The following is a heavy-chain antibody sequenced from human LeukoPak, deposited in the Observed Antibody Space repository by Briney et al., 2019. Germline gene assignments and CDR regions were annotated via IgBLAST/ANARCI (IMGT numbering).Heavy chain of an antibody. V-gene: IGHV3-30-3*01. CDR2: ISYDGSNK. D-gene: IGHD1-26*01. CDR1: GFTFSSYA. Sequence: HPGGSLRLSWAASGFTFSSYAMHWVRQAPGKGLEWVAVISYDGSNKYYADSVKGRFTISRDNSKNTLYLQMNSLRAEDTAVYHCATSGSYRKGLGAFDIWGQGTMVTVSS. J-gene: IGHJ3*02. CDR3: ATSGSYRKGLGAFDI.